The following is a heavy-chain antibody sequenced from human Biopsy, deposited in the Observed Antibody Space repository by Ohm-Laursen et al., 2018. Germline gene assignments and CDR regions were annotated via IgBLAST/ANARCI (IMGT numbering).Heavy chain of an antibody. D-gene: IGHD3-10*01. CDR3: ARGTNYYGSGRNRHWFDP. CDR2: INDSGCT. Sequence: SETLSLTCGVYGGSFSGYYCSWIRQPPGKGLEWIGEINDSGCTKYNPPIRSRVTFSVDTSKNQFSLKLNSVTAADTAVYYCARGTNYYGSGRNRHWFDPWGQGTQVTVSS. CDR1: GGSFSGYY. V-gene: IGHV4-34*01. J-gene: IGHJ5*02.